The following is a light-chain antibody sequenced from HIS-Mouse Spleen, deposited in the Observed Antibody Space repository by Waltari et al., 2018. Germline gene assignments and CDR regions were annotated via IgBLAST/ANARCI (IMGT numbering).Light chain of an antibody. V-gene: IGKV1-5*03. CDR1: QSISSW. CDR3: QQYNSYSYT. CDR2: KAS. J-gene: IGKJ2*01. Sequence: DIQMTQSPSTLSASVGDRVTITCRASQSISSWLAWYQQKPWKAPKLLIYKASSLESGVPSRFSGSGSGTEFTLNISSLQPDDFATYYCQQYNSYSYTFGQGTKLEIK.